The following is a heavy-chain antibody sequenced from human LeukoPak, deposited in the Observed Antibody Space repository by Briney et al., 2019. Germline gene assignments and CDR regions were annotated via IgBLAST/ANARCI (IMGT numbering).Heavy chain of an antibody. CDR1: GGSISSGNFY. J-gene: IGHJ4*02. Sequence: SETLSLTCTVSGGSISSGNFYWSWIRQPAGKGLEWIGRVYTSGITHYNPSLKSRVTLSLDTSKNQFSLKLSSVTAADTAVYYCARMTGYSSSSPPYYFDYWGQGTLVTVSS. CDR3: ARMTGYSSSSPPYYFDY. CDR2: VYTSGIT. D-gene: IGHD6-13*01. V-gene: IGHV4-61*02.